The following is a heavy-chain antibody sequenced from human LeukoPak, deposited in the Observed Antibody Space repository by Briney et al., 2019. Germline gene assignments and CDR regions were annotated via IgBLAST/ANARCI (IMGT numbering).Heavy chain of an antibody. D-gene: IGHD3-10*02. V-gene: IGHV3-48*03. CDR1: GFTFSGYD. J-gene: IGHJ6*04. CDR3: AELGITMIGGV. Sequence: GGSLRLSCTASGFTFSGYDMVWVRQAPGKGLEWVSYISSSGSTIYYADSVKGRFTISRDNAKNSLYLQMNSLRAEDTAVYYCAELGITMIGGVWGKGTTVTISS. CDR2: ISSSGSTI.